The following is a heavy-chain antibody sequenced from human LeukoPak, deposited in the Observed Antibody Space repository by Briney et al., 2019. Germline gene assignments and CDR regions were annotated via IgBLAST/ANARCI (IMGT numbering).Heavy chain of an antibody. CDR2: IYSDGST. CDR1: GFTVSSNY. Sequence: PGGSLTLSCAASGFTVSSNYMSWVRQAPGKGLEWVSVIYSDGSTYYADSVKGRFTISRHNSKNTLYLQMNSLRVEDTAVYYCARASGDVLFGYWGQGTLVSVSS. D-gene: IGHD7-27*01. CDR3: ARASGDVLFGY. V-gene: IGHV3-53*04. J-gene: IGHJ4*02.